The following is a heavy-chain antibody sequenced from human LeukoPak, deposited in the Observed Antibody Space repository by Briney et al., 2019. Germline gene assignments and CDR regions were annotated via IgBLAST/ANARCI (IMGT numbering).Heavy chain of an antibody. CDR3: ARGPHTGVNYYDSSGYYY. J-gene: IGHJ4*02. CDR2: TNHSGST. Sequence: SETLSLTCAVYGGSFSGYYWSWIRQPPGKGLEWIGETNHSGSTNYNPSLKSRVTISVDTSKNQFSLKLSSVTAADTAVYYCARGPHTGVNYYDSSGYYYWGQGTLVTVSS. CDR1: GGSFSGYY. D-gene: IGHD3-22*01. V-gene: IGHV4-34*01.